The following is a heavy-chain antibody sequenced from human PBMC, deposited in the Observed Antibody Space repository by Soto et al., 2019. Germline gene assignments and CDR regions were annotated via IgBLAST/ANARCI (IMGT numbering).Heavy chain of an antibody. CDR3: AREEERYFDWLSHGFDY. D-gene: IGHD3-9*01. J-gene: IGHJ4*02. Sequence: QVQLVQSGAEVKKPGASVKVSCKASGYTFTRYGISWVRQAPGQGLEWMGWISAYNGNTNYAQKLQSRVTMTTDTSMSTAYMELRSLRSDDTAVYYCAREEERYFDWLSHGFDYWGQGTLVTVSS. CDR2: ISAYNGNT. CDR1: GYTFTRYG. V-gene: IGHV1-18*01.